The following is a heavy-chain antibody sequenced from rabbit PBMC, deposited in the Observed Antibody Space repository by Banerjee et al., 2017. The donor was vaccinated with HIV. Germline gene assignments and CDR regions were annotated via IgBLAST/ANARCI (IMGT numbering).Heavy chain of an antibody. J-gene: IGHJ3*01. CDR1: GFDFSSYG. V-gene: IGHV1S47*01. CDR2: IDPVFGST. D-gene: IGHD2-1*01. Sequence: QEQLEESGGDLVKPEGSLTLTCTASGFDFSSYGVSWVRQAPGKGLEWIGYIDPVFGSTYYATWVNGRFTIANNNAQNTVDLQMNSLTAADTATYFCVRFASLNDLWGQGTLVTVS. CDR3: VRFASLNDL.